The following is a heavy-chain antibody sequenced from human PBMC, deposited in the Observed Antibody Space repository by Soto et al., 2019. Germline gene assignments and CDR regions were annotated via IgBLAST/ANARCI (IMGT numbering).Heavy chain of an antibody. D-gene: IGHD3-10*01. CDR1: GGSISSYY. CDR3: ARDFGGLWFGEPYYGMDV. CDR2: IYYSGST. J-gene: IGHJ6*02. Sequence: SSETLSVTCTVSGGSISSYYWSWIRQPPGKGLEWIGYIYYSGSTNYNPSLKSRVTISVDTSKNQFSLKLSSVTAADTAVYYCARDFGGLWFGEPYYGMDVWGQGTTVTV. V-gene: IGHV4-59*01.